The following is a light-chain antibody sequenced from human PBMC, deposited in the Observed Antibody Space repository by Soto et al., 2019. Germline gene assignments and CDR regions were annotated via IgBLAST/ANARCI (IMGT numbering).Light chain of an antibody. V-gene: IGKV3-15*01. CDR1: QSVNSN. CDR3: QQYYNWPPLT. Sequence: EIVMTQSPATLSVSPGERATLSCRASQSVNSNLAWYQQKPGQPPRLLIYGASTRATGIPARFSGSGSGTEFTLTISSLQAEDLALYYCQQYYNWPPLTFGGGTKVESK. J-gene: IGKJ4*01. CDR2: GAS.